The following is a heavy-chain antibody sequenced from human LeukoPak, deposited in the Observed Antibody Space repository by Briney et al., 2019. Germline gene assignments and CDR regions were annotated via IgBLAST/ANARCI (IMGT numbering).Heavy chain of an antibody. Sequence: ASVKVSCKASGYTFTSYAMHWVRQAPGQRLEWMGWINAGNGNTKCSEKFQGRVTITRDTSASTAYMELSSLRSEDTAVYFCATYYGSGSYHSDYYYYGVDVWGKGTTVTVSS. D-gene: IGHD3-10*01. V-gene: IGHV1-3*01. CDR3: ATYYGSGSYHSDYYYYGVDV. CDR1: GYTFTSYA. CDR2: INAGNGNT. J-gene: IGHJ6*04.